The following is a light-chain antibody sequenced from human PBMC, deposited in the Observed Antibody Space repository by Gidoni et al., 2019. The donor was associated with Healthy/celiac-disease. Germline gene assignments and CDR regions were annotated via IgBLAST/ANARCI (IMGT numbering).Light chain of an antibody. Sequence: IVFTHSPATLSFSPGDRATLSCRASQSVSSSFAWYQQKPCQAPRLLIYDASNLATGIPARFSGSGSGTDFTLTISSLEPEDFAVYYCQQRSNWPPHTFGQGTKLEIK. J-gene: IGKJ2*01. V-gene: IGKV3-11*01. CDR1: QSVSSS. CDR2: DAS. CDR3: QQRSNWPPHT.